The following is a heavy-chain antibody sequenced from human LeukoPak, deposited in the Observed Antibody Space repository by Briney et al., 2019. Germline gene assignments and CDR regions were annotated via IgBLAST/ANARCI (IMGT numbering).Heavy chain of an antibody. CDR1: GGSISSYY. V-gene: IGHV4-59*08. J-gene: IGHJ4*02. D-gene: IGHD4-23*01. Sequence: SETLSLTCTVSGGSISSYYWSWIRQPPGKGLEWIGYIYYSGSTNYNPSLKSRVTISVDTSKNQFSLKLSSVTAADTAVYYCARGYGGNSGGPVDYWGQGTLVTVSS. CDR3: ARGYGGNSGGPVDY. CDR2: IYYSGST.